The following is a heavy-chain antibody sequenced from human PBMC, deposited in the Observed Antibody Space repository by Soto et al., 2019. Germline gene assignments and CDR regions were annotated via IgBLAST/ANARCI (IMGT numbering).Heavy chain of an antibody. CDR1: GGSISSGGYS. D-gene: IGHD3-22*01. Sequence: SETLSLTCAVSGGSISSGGYSWSWIRQPPGKGLEWIGYIYHSGSTYYNPSLKSRVTISVDRSKNQFSLKLSSVTAADTAVYYCASRTMIVVANAFDIWGQGTMVTVSS. V-gene: IGHV4-30-2*01. J-gene: IGHJ3*02. CDR2: IYHSGST. CDR3: ASRTMIVVANAFDI.